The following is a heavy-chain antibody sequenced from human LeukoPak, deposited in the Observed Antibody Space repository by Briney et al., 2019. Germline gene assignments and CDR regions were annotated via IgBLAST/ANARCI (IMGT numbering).Heavy chain of an antibody. Sequence: GGSLRLSCAASGFTFSSYAMSWVRQAPGKGLEWVSTISGSGKITYYADSVKGRFTISRDNSKNTLYLQMNSLRAKDTAVYYCAKAISGSFYGTDYWGQGTLVTVSS. D-gene: IGHD1-26*01. CDR2: ISGSGKIT. CDR3: AKAISGSFYGTDY. V-gene: IGHV3-23*01. J-gene: IGHJ4*02. CDR1: GFTFSSYA.